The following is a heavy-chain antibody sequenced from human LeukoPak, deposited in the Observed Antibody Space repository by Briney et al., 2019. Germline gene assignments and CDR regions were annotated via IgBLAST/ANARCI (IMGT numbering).Heavy chain of an antibody. CDR1: GFTVSSNY. CDR2: IYSGGST. CDR3: ARVNSGSYHFDC. J-gene: IGHJ4*02. Sequence: GGSLRLSCGASGFTVSSNYMSWVRQAPGKGLEWVSVIYSGGSTYYADSVKGRFTISRDNSKNTLYLQMNSLRAEDTAVYYCARVNSGSYHFDCWGQGTLVTVSS. D-gene: IGHD1-26*01. V-gene: IGHV3-53*01.